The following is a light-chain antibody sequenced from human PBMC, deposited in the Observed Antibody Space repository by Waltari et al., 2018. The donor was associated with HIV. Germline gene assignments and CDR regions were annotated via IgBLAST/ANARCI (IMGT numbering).Light chain of an antibody. J-gene: IGLJ1*01. CDR3: CSYAGDSNYV. V-gene: IGLV2-23*02. CDR2: EVN. CDR1: RSDLGLYNL. Sequence: SQRASVSGSLGQSITISCSGSRSDLGLYNLVSWKQVSPGKAPKLIIHEVNKRPSGVSDRFSCSKSGKTASLTSSGLQTEDEADYYCCSYAGDSNYVFGTGTKVTVL.